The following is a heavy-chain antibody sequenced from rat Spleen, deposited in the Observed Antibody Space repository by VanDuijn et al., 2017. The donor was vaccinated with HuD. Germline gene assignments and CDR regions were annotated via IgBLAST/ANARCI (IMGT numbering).Heavy chain of an antibody. CDR1: GYSITSNY. J-gene: IGHJ4*01. CDR3: GRPFGVRGVMDA. D-gene: IGHD4-3*01. V-gene: IGHV3-1*01. Sequence: EVQLQESGPGLVKPSQSLSLTCSVTGYSITSNYWGWIRKFPGNKMEWMGYISYSGSTSYNPYLKSRISITRDTSKNQFFLQLNSGTTEDTATYYCGRPFGVRGVMDAWGQGASVTVSS. CDR2: ISYSGST.